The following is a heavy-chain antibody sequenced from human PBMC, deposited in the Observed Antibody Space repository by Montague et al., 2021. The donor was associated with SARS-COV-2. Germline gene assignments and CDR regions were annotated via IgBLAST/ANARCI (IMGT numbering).Heavy chain of an antibody. J-gene: IGHJ4*02. CDR3: ARVFPRWLQFDPHFDY. Sequence: SETLSLTCTVSGGSISSYYWSWIRQPPGKGLEWIGYIYYSGSTSYNPSLKSRVTISVDTSKNQFSLKLSSVTAADTAVYYCARVFPRWLQFDPHFDYWGQGTLVTVSS. D-gene: IGHD5-24*01. CDR2: IYYSGST. V-gene: IGHV4-59*01. CDR1: GGSISSYY.